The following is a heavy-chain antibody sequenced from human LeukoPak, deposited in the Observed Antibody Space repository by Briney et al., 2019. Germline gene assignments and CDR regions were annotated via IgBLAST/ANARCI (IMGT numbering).Heavy chain of an antibody. CDR1: GGSISSHY. Sequence: SETLSLTCSVSGGSISSHYWNWIRQPPGKGLEWIGYIYYSGSTNSSPSLKSRVTISVDTSKNQISLKLSSVTAADTAVYYCARRSRGSHEVDYWGQGTLVTVSS. CDR2: IYYSGST. CDR3: ARRSRGSHEVDY. D-gene: IGHD1-26*01. V-gene: IGHV4-59*11. J-gene: IGHJ4*02.